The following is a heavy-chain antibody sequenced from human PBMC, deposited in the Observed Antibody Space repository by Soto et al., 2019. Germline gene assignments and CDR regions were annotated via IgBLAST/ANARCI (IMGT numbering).Heavy chain of an antibody. V-gene: IGHV3-30-3*01. CDR3: ARDGYDFWSGYRHYYYYYGMDV. CDR1: GFTFSSYA. J-gene: IGHJ6*02. Sequence: GGSLRLSCAASGFTFSSYAMHWVRQAPGKGLEWVAVISYDGSNKYYADSVKGRFTISRDNSKNTLYLQMNSLRAEDTAVYYCARDGYDFWSGYRHYYYYYGMDVWGQGTTVTVPS. D-gene: IGHD3-3*01. CDR2: ISYDGSNK.